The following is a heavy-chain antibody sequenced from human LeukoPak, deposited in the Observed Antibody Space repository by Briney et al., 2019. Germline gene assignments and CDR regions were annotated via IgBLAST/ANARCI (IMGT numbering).Heavy chain of an antibody. CDR2: IIPIFGIA. Sequence: SVKVSCKASGGTFTSYAISWVRQAPGQGLEWMGRIIPIFGIANYAQKFQGRVTITADKSTSTAYMELSSLRSEDTAVYYCARDVSIAAQSPPGRYWGQGTLVTVSS. V-gene: IGHV1-69*04. CDR3: ARDVSIAAQSPPGRY. CDR1: GGTFTSYA. D-gene: IGHD6-6*01. J-gene: IGHJ4*02.